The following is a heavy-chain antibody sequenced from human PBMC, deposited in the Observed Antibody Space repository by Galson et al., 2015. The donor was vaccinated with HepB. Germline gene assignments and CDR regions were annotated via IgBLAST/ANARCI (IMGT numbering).Heavy chain of an antibody. V-gene: IGHV3-33*01. J-gene: IGHJ4*02. CDR2: IWNDGSNQ. Sequence: SLRLSCAASGFIFSRHGMHWVRQAPGKGLECVAIIWNDGSNQLYADSVKGRFTISRDNSKNTLYLQMNSLRAEDTAVYYCVSEYLRAMVAFDLWGRGTLGTVSS. CDR3: VSEYLRAMVAFDL. CDR1: GFIFSRHG. D-gene: IGHD5-18*01.